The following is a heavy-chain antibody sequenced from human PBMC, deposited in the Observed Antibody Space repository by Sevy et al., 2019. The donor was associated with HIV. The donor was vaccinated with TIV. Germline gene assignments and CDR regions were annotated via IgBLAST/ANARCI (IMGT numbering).Heavy chain of an antibody. D-gene: IGHD6-13*01. Sequence: ASVKVSCKASGYTFTSYGISWVRQAPGQGLEWMGWISAYNGNTNYAQKLQGRVTMTTDTSTSTAYMELRSLRSDDTAVYYCAREFPPKTAPRYSSSGYGVSEGNYYYYYMDVWGKGTTVTVSS. CDR2: ISAYNGNT. CDR1: GYTFTSYG. J-gene: IGHJ6*03. CDR3: AREFPPKTAPRYSSSGYGVSEGNYYYYYMDV. V-gene: IGHV1-18*01.